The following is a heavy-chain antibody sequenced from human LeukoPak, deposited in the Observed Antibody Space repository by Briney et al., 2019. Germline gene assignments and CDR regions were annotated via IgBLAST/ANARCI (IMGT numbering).Heavy chain of an antibody. V-gene: IGHV2-5*02. CDR2: IYSDEDK. D-gene: IGHD3-3*01. CDR1: GFSLSTSGVG. CDR3: AHSAWYDFWRASLNWFNP. Sequence: SGPTLVKPTQTLTLTCTFSGFSLSTSGVGVGWIRQPPGKALEWLALIYSDEDKRHSPSPKSRPTITKDTSKNQVILTMTSMDPVDTATDSCAHSAWYDFWRASLNWFNPWGQGTLVTVSS. J-gene: IGHJ5*02.